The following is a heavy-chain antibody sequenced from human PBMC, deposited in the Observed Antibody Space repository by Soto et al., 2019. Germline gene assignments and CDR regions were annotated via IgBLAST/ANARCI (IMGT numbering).Heavy chain of an antibody. J-gene: IGHJ4*02. V-gene: IGHV4-59*01. Sequence: LSLTCTVSGGSISSYYWSWIRQPPGKGLEWIGYIYYSGSTNYNPSLKSRVTISVDTSKNQFSLKLSSVTAADTAVYYCARDGAYYDFWSGYFLQALEPHYFDYWGQGTLVTVSS. CDR2: IYYSGST. CDR3: ARDGAYYDFWSGYFLQALEPHYFDY. CDR1: GGSISSYY. D-gene: IGHD3-3*01.